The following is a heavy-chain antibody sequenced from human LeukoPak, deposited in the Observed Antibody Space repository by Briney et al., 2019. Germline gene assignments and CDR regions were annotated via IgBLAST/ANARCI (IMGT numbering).Heavy chain of an antibody. CDR1: GLTFSSYW. CDR3: ASDGYSFGHDFDY. CDR2: IKGDGSST. D-gene: IGHD5-18*01. J-gene: IGHJ4*02. Sequence: GGSLRLSCAASGLTFSSYWMHWVRHTPGKGLEWVSRIKGDGSSTSYADSVKGRFTISRDNAKNTLYLQMSSLRGEDTAVYYCASDGYSFGHDFDYWGQGTLVTVSS. V-gene: IGHV3-74*01.